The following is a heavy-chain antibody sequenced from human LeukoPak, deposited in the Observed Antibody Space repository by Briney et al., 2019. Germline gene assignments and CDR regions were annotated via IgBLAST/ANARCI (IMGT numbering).Heavy chain of an antibody. Sequence: ASVKVSCKASGYTFTGYYMHWVRQAPGQGLEWMGWINPNSGGTNYAQKFQGRVTMTRDTSISTAYMGLSRLRSDDTAVYYCARGNSYGSGSYWMGDYWGQGTLVTVSS. J-gene: IGHJ4*02. CDR2: INPNSGGT. CDR1: GYTFTGYY. D-gene: IGHD3-10*01. V-gene: IGHV1-2*02. CDR3: ARGNSYGSGSYWMGDY.